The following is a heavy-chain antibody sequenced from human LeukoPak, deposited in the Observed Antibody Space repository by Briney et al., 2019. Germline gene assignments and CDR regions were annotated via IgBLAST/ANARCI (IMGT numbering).Heavy chain of an antibody. CDR1: GGSFSGYY. J-gene: IGHJ4*02. CDR2: INHSGST. V-gene: IGHV4-34*01. D-gene: IGHD1-26*01. CDR3: ARGRKVGATRFDY. Sequence: LVKPSETLSLTCAVYGGSFSGYYWSWIRQPPGKGLEWIGEINHSGSTNYNPSLKSRVTISVDTSKNQFSLKLSSVTAADTAVYYCARGRKVGATRFDYWGQGTLVTVSS.